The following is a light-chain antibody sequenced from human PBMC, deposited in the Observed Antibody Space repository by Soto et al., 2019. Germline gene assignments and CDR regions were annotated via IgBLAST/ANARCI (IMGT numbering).Light chain of an antibody. CDR2: ETS. J-gene: IGKJ1*01. V-gene: IGKV1-39*01. Sequence: DTQMTQSPSSLAASVGDRVTITCRASQNVRSYLNWYQQKPGKAPNILIYETSTLQSGVPSRFSGDGYGTDFTLSISSLQPEDFAIYYCQQTFSTPRTFGQGTKVEI. CDR1: QNVRSY. CDR3: QQTFSTPRT.